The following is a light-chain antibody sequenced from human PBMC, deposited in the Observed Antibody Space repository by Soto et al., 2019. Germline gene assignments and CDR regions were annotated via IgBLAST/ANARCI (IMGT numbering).Light chain of an antibody. CDR1: QSISNN. J-gene: IGKJ1*01. Sequence: EIVMTQSPATLSVSPGERATLSCRASQSISNNVAWYQQKPGLAPRLLIYAASTRAIAIPARFSGSGSGTEFTLTISSLQSEDIALYYCEQYNNWPWTFGQGTKVEIK. CDR2: AAS. CDR3: EQYNNWPWT. V-gene: IGKV3-15*01.